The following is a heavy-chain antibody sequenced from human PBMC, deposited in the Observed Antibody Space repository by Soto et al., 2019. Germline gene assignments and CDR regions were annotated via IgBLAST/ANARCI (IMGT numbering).Heavy chain of an antibody. CDR1: GYTLTELS. V-gene: IGHV1-24*01. D-gene: IGHD3-10*01. CDR3: ARDGSYGSGSYNRY. CDR2: FDPEDGET. J-gene: IGHJ4*01. Sequence: GASVKVSCKVSGYTLTELSMHWVRQAPGKGLEWMGGFDPEDGETIYAQKFQGRVTMTRDTSTSTVYMELSSLRSEDTAVYYCARDGSYGSGSYNRYWG.